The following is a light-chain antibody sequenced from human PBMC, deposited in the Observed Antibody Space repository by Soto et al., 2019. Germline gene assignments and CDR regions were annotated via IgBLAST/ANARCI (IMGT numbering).Light chain of an antibody. J-gene: IGLJ1*01. CDR2: EVS. CDR3: CSYAGSSTYV. V-gene: IGLV2-23*02. Sequence: QSVLTQPASVSGSPGQSITIYCTGTSSDVGSYNLVSWYQQHPGKAPKLMIYEVSKRPSGVSNRFSGSKSGNTASLTISGLQAEDESDYYCCSYAGSSTYVFGTGTKVPS. CDR1: SSDVGSYNL.